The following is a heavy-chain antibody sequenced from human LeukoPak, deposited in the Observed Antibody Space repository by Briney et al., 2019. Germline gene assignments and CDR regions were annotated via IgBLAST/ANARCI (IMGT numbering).Heavy chain of an antibody. CDR1: GCTFSSYA. Sequence: GGSLRLSCAASGCTFSSYAMSWVRQAPGKGLEWVSAISGSGGSTYYADSVKGRFTISRDNSKNTLYLQMNSLRAEDTAVYYCAKREYSSSEFDYWGQGTLVTVSS. D-gene: IGHD6-6*01. CDR3: AKREYSSSEFDY. CDR2: ISGSGGST. J-gene: IGHJ4*02. V-gene: IGHV3-23*01.